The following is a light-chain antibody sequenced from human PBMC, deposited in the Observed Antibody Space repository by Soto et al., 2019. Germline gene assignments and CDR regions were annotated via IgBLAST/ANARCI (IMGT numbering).Light chain of an antibody. Sequence: QSALTQPASVSGSPGQSITISCTGTSSDVDGYNYVSWSQHHPGKAPKLMIYEVSHRPSGVSNRFSGSKSGNTASLTISGLQAEDEADYYCSSYTTTNTYVFGTGTKLTVL. CDR1: SSDVDGYNY. J-gene: IGLJ1*01. CDR3: SSYTTTNTYV. CDR2: EVS. V-gene: IGLV2-14*01.